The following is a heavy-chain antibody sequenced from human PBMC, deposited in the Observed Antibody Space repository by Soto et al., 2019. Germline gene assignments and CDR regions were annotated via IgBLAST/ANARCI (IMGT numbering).Heavy chain of an antibody. J-gene: IGHJ4*02. CDR1: GGPISSGGYY. CDR3: ARAELVGATDY. CDR2: IYYSGST. V-gene: IGHV4-31*02. D-gene: IGHD1-26*01. Sequence: PSETLSLTCTVSGGPISSGGYYWSWIRQHPGKGLEWIGYIYYSGSTYYNPSLKSRVTISVDTSKNQFSLKLSSVTAADTAVYYCARAELVGATDYWGQGTLVTVSS.